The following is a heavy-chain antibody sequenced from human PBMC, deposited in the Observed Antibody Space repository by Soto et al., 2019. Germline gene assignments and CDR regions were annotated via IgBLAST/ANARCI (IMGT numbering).Heavy chain of an antibody. CDR3: ARLTTPRSIAAAGPYYYYYYMDV. CDR1: GYSFTSYW. D-gene: IGHD6-13*01. Sequence: GESLKISCKGSGYSFTSYWIGWVRQMPGKGLEWMGIIYPGDSDTRYSPSFQGQVTISADKSISTAYLQWSSLKASDTAMYYCARLTTPRSIAAAGPYYYYYYMDVWGKGTTVTVSS. V-gene: IGHV5-51*01. J-gene: IGHJ6*03. CDR2: IYPGDSDT.